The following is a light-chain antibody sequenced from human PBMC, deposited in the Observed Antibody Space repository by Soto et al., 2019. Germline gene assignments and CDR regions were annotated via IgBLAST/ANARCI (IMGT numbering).Light chain of an antibody. CDR1: QPVNSY. CDR3: QQRSNWMIP. V-gene: IGKV3-11*01. CDR2: DTS. J-gene: IGKJ5*01. Sequence: VWTQSPGTLSLSPGERAALSCRASQPVNSYLNWYQQQPGQSPRLLMSDTSHRATGIPARFSGSGSGTDFTLTISSLEPEDFGVYYCQQRSNWMIPFGQGRRPAIK.